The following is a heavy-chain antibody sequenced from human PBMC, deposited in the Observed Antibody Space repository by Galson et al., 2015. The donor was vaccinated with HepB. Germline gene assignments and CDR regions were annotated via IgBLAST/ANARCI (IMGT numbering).Heavy chain of an antibody. J-gene: IGHJ4*02. CDR3: ARGYSGYYFDY. CDR2: ISSRSNYI. D-gene: IGHD5-12*01. Sequence: SLRLSCAASGFTFDTYTINWVRQAPGKGLEWVSSISSRSNYIYYADSVKGRFTISRDNAKNSLFLQMNSLRAEDTAVYYCARGYSGYYFDYWGRGTLVTIPS. CDR1: GFTFDTYT. V-gene: IGHV3-21*01.